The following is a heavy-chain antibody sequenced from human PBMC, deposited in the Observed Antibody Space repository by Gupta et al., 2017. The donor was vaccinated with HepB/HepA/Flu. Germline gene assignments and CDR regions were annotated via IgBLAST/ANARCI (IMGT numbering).Heavy chain of an antibody. CDR1: GDSVSSDSAA. D-gene: IGHD2-2*01. CDR3: ARSCGSITCDYFDY. V-gene: IGHV6-1*01. CDR2: AYYRSRWSRWYI. Sequence: QVQLQQSGPGLLSSSQTLSVTCAISGDSVSSDSAAWNWIRQSPSRGLEWLGRAYYRSRWSRWYIDYAVSVKSRITINPDTSKNQFSLQLNSVTPEDSAVYYCARSCGSITCDYFDYWGQGSLVTVSS. J-gene: IGHJ4*02.